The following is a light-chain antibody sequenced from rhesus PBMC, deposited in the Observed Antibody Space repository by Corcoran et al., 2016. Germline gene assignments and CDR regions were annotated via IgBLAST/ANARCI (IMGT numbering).Light chain of an antibody. Sequence: DIQLTQSPSSLSASVGDRITITCRASQDISSYLAWYQQKSGITPKLLIYDASNLQSGVPSRFSGSGSGTEFTLTISSLQPEDFATYYCQQRNIYPLTFGGGTKVEIK. CDR1: QDISSY. CDR3: QQRNIYPLT. CDR2: DAS. V-gene: IGKV1-38*01. J-gene: IGKJ4*01.